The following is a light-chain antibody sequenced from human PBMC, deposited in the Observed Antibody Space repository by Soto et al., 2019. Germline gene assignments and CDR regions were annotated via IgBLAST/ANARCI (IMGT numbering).Light chain of an antibody. Sequence: SYELTQPPSMSVAQGQTATITCGGNNIGSKSVQWYQQKSGQAPVLVVYDDSDRPSGIPERFSGSNSGNTATLTISRVEAEDEADYSCQVWDSGPDHVVFGGGTQLTVL. CDR1: NIGSKS. V-gene: IGLV3-21*02. CDR3: QVWDSGPDHVV. J-gene: IGLJ2*01. CDR2: DDS.